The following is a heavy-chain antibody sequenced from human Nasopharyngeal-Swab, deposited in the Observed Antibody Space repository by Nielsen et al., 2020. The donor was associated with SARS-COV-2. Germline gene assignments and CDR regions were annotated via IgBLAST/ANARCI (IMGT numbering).Heavy chain of an antibody. D-gene: IGHD3-3*01. Sequence: AVKVSCKDSVDALTELSMQWVRESPGKGLEWRGGFDPEGGKTVYSQSFQGRVAMTEDTSTDTAYMDLSSLRSEDTAVYFCATAESGRGPYFFDFWGQGTLVTVSS. CDR3: ATAESGRGPYFFDF. J-gene: IGHJ4*02. V-gene: IGHV1-24*01. CDR1: VDALTELS. CDR2: FDPEGGKT.